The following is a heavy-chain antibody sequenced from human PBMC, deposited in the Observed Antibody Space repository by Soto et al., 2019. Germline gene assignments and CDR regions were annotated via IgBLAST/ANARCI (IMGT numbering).Heavy chain of an antibody. D-gene: IGHD5-18*01. CDR1: GFTFSSYG. J-gene: IGHJ4*02. CDR3: ARMGDSYGFFY. Sequence: GGSLRLSCAASGFTFSSYGMHWVRQAPGKGLEWVAVIWYDGSNKYYADSVKGRFTISRDNSKNTLYLQMNSLRAEDTAVYYCARMGDSYGFFYWGQGTLVTVSS. CDR2: IWYDGSNK. V-gene: IGHV3-33*01.